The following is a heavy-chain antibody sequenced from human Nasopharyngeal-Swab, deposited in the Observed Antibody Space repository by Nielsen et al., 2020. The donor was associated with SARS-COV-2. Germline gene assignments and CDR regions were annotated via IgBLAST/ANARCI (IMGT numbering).Heavy chain of an antibody. D-gene: IGHD1-26*01. Sequence: WIRQPPGKGLEWIGYIYYSGSTNYNPSLKSRVTISVDTSKNQFSPKLSSVTAADTAVYYCARDNSKWEPRFWFDPWGQGTLVTVSS. V-gene: IGHV4-59*01. J-gene: IGHJ5*02. CDR2: IYYSGST. CDR3: ARDNSKWEPRFWFDP.